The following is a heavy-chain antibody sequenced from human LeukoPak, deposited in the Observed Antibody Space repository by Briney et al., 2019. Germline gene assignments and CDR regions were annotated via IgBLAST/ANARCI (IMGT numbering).Heavy chain of an antibody. CDR1: GFTFSSYE. J-gene: IGHJ4*02. D-gene: IGHD4-17*01. CDR3: ACLRGPSDY. V-gene: IGHV3-48*03. CDR2: ISSSGSTI. Sequence: GGSLRLSCAASGFTFSSYEMNWVRQAPGKGLEWVSYISSSGSTIYYADSVKGRFTISRDNTKNSLYLQMDSLTADDTAVYFCACLRGPSDYWGQGTLVTVSS.